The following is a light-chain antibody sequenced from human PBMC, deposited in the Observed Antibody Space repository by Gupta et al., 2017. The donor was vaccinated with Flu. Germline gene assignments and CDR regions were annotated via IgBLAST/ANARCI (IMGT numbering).Light chain of an antibody. V-gene: IGKV1-5*03. Sequence: QMTQSPSPLSASVGGSVTIPCRASQSVGNWLAWYQQKPGKAPHLLIYKASTLKSGVPSRFSGSGSGTEFTLTISSLQPDDFATYYCQQYNSYSYSFGQGTKVEIK. J-gene: IGKJ2*03. CDR3: QQYNSYSYS. CDR2: KAS. CDR1: QSVGNW.